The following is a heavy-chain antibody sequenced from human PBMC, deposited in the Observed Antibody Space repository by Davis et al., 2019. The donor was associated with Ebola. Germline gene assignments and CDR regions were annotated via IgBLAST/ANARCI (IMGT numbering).Heavy chain of an antibody. CDR2: ISAYNGNT. D-gene: IGHD4-23*01. V-gene: IGHV1-18*01. J-gene: IGHJ6*02. CDR3: ARDFPYGGPMDV. Sequence: ASVKVSCKASGGTFSSYAISWVRQAPGQGLEWMGWISAYNGNTNYAQKLQGRVTMTTDTSTSTAYMELRSLRSDDTAVYYCARDFPYGGPMDVWGQGTTVTVSS. CDR1: GGTFSSYA.